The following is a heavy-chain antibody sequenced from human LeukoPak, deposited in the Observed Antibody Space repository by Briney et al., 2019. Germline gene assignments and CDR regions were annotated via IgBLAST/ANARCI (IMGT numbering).Heavy chain of an antibody. CDR3: ARGANWAFEY. D-gene: IGHD7-27*01. CDR1: GFIFSKSW. V-gene: IGHV3-7*04. CDR2: IKPDGSEK. Sequence: GGSLRLSCATSGFIFSKSWMNWVRQAPGKGLEWVAKIKPDGSEKYYVDSVKGRFTVSRDNAKNSLYLQMNSLRADDTAVYFCARGANWAFEYWGQGTLVTVSS. J-gene: IGHJ4*02.